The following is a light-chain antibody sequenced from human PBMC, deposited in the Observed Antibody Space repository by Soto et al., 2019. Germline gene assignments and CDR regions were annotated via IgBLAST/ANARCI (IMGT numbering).Light chain of an antibody. J-gene: IGKJ1*01. CDR2: GAS. CDR1: QSVSSSY. V-gene: IGKV3-20*01. Sequence: EIVLTQSPATLSLSPGERATLSCRASQSVSSSYLAWYQQKPGQAPRLLIYGASSRATDIPDRFSGSGSGTDFTLTISSLQPEDFAVYYCQQHGTSPRTFGHGTKVDIK. CDR3: QQHGTSPRT.